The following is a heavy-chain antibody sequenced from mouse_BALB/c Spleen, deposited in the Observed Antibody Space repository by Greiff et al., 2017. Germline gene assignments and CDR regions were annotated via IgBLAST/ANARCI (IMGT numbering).Heavy chain of an antibody. Sequence: EVQRVESGAELVKPGASVKLSCTASGFNIKDTYMHWVKQRPEQGLEWIGRIDPANGNTKYDPKFQGKATITADTSSNTAYLQLSSLTSEDTAVYYCARYDSGTWFAYWGQGTLVTVSA. J-gene: IGHJ3*01. D-gene: IGHD2-4*01. CDR3: ARYDSGTWFAY. CDR2: IDPANGNT. CDR1: GFNIKDTY. V-gene: IGHV14-3*02.